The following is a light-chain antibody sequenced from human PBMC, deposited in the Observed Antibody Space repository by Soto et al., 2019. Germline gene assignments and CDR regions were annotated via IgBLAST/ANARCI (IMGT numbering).Light chain of an antibody. CDR3: YSYTSSSTYV. CDR1: SSDVGAYNY. J-gene: IGLJ1*01. CDR2: DAS. Sequence: QSALTQPASVSGSPGQSITISCTGTSSDVGAYNYVSWYQQHPAKVPKLMIYDASNRPSGVSDRFSGSKSGNTASLTISGLQAEDEADYYCYSYTSSSTYVFGTGTKVTVL. V-gene: IGLV2-14*01.